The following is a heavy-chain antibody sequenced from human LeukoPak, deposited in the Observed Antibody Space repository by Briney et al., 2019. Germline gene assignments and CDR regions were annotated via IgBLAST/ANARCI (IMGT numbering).Heavy chain of an antibody. V-gene: IGHV3-23*01. J-gene: IGHJ3*02. Sequence: PGGSLRLSCAASGFTFSSYGMSWVRQAPGKGLEWVSAISGSGGSTYYADSVKGRFTISRDNSKNTLYLQMNSLRAEDTAVYYCAKDRGSYGAFDIWGQGTMVTVSS. D-gene: IGHD1-26*01. CDR2: ISGSGGST. CDR3: AKDRGSYGAFDI. CDR1: GFTFSSYG.